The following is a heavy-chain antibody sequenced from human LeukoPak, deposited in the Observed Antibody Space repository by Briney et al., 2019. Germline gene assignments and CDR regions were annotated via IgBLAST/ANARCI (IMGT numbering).Heavy chain of an antibody. V-gene: IGHV3-49*03. Sequence: GGSLRLSCATSGFTFADYAMVWFRQAPGKGLEWLCFIRSKPFGETILYAPSLKGRSTISRDDSKSIAYLQMNSLKAEDTGMYYCTRATDGYPDLDYWGQGTLVTVSS. CDR1: GFTFADYA. J-gene: IGHJ4*02. D-gene: IGHD5-24*01. CDR3: TRATDGYPDLDY. CDR2: IRSKPFGETI.